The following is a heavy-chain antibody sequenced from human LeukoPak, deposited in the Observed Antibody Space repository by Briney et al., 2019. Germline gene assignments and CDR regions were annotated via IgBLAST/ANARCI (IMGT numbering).Heavy chain of an antibody. Sequence: SETLSLTCTVSGGSISSYYWSWIRQPAGKGLEWIGRIYTSGSTNYNPSLKSRVTISVDTSKNQFSLKLSSVTAADTAVYYCARDLVSSGWYGGGWFDPWGQGTLVTVSS. CDR3: ARDLVSSGWYGGGWFDP. CDR2: IYTSGST. D-gene: IGHD6-19*01. CDR1: GGSISSYY. V-gene: IGHV4-4*07. J-gene: IGHJ5*02.